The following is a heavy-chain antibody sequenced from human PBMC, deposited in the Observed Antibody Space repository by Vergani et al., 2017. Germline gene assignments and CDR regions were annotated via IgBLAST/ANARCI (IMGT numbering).Heavy chain of an antibody. J-gene: IGHJ6*02. D-gene: IGHD2-15*01. V-gene: IGHV3-11*01. CDR1: GFTFSDYY. CDR2: ISSSGSTI. CDR3: ARSSGYDSLLVVVAARYYYYYGMDV. Sequence: QVQLVESGGGLVKPGGSLRLSCAASGFTFSDYYMSWIRQAPGKGLEWVSYISSSGSTIYYADSVKGRFTISRDNAKNSLYLQMNSLRAEDTAVYYCARSSGYDSLLVVVAARYYYYYGMDVWGQGTTVTVSS.